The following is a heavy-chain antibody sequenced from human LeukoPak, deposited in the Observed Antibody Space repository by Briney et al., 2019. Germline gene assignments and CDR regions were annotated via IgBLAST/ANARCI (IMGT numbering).Heavy chain of an antibody. V-gene: IGHV3-20*04. J-gene: IGHJ6*03. CDR1: GFTFSSYG. CDR2: INWNGGST. Sequence: PGGSLRLSCAASGFTFSSYGMSWVRQAPGKGLEWVSGINWNGGSTGYADSVKGRFTISRDNAKNSLYLQMNSLRAEDTALYYCASNGYSYGEYYYYYHMDVWGKGTTVTVSS. D-gene: IGHD5-18*01. CDR3: ASNGYSYGEYYYYYHMDV.